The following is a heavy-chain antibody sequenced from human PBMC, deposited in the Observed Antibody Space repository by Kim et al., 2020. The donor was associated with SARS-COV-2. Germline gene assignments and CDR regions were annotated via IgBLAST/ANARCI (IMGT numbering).Heavy chain of an antibody. V-gene: IGHV4-59*08. D-gene: IGHD6-13*01. CDR3: ARRCRIAAAGSNWYFDL. CDR2: IYYSGST. J-gene: IGHJ2*01. Sequence: SETLSLTCTVSGGSISSYYWSWIRQPPGKGLEWIGYIYYSGSTNYNPSPKSRVTISVDTSKNQFSLKLSSVTAADTAVYYCARRCRIAAAGSNWYFDLWGRGTLVTVSS. CDR1: GGSISSYY.